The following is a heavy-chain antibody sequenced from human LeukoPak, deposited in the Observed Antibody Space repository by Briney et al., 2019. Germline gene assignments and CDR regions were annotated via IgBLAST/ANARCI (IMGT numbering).Heavy chain of an antibody. V-gene: IGHV4-59*01. J-gene: IGHJ6*02. CDR3: ARQYCSSTSCYDDYGMDV. CDR2: IYYSGST. CDR1: GGSISSYY. D-gene: IGHD2-2*01. Sequence: PSETLSLTCTVSGGSISSYYWSGIRQPPGKGLEWIGYIYYSGSTNYNPSLKSRVTISVDTSKNQFSLKLSSVTAADTAVYYCARQYCSSTSCYDDYGMDVWGPGTTVTVSS.